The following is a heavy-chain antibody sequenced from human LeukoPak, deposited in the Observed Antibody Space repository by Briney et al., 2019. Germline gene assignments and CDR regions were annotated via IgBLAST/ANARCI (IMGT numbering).Heavy chain of an antibody. J-gene: IGHJ3*02. CDR1: GYTFTGYY. D-gene: IGHD2-8*01. Sequence: ASVKVSCKASGYTFTGYYLHWMRQAPGQGLEWMGWINPKTGGTNYAQKFQVRVTMTRDTSISTAYMELSSLRSDYTAVYYWARDNSINTKNAIDIWDQGTMVIVSS. CDR2: INPKTGGT. V-gene: IGHV1-2*02. CDR3: ARDNSINTKNAIDI.